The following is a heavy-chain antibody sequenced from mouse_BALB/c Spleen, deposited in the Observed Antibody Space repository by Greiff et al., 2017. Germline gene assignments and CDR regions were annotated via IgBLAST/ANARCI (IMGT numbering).Heavy chain of an antibody. V-gene: IGHV1-18*01. Sequence: VQLQQSGPELVKPGASVKIPCKASGYTFTDYNMDWVKQSHGKSLEWIGDINPNNGGTIYNQKFKGKATLTVDKSSSTAYMELRSLTSEDTAVYYCARRGYGNYEGAWFAYWGQGTLVTVSA. CDR2: INPNNGGT. CDR1: GYTFTDYN. CDR3: ARRGYGNYEGAWFAY. D-gene: IGHD2-1*01. J-gene: IGHJ3*01.